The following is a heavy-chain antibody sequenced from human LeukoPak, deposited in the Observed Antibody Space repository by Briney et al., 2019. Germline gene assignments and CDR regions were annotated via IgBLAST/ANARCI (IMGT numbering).Heavy chain of an antibody. CDR2: ISYDGSNK. D-gene: IGHD2-21*02. Sequence: PGGSLRLSCAASGFTFSSYAMHWVRQAPGKGLEWVAVISYDGSNKYYADSVKGRFTISRDNSKNTLNLQMNSLRAEDTAVYYCASESDSFDYWGQGTLVTVSS. CDR1: GFTFSSYA. J-gene: IGHJ4*02. CDR3: ASESDSFDY. V-gene: IGHV3-30*04.